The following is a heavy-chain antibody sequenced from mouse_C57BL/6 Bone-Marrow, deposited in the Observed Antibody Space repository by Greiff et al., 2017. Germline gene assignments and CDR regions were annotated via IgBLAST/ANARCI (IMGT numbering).Heavy chain of an antibody. D-gene: IGHD2-1*01. CDR1: GYTFTSYG. Sequence: VQLQESGAELAMPGASVKLSCKASGYTFTSYGISWVKQRTGQGLEWIGEIYPRSGNTYYNEKFKGKATLTADKSSSTAYMELRSLTSEDSAVXFCAREDYGIDYWGQGTTLTVSS. CDR3: AREDYGIDY. J-gene: IGHJ2*01. CDR2: IYPRSGNT. V-gene: IGHV1-81*01.